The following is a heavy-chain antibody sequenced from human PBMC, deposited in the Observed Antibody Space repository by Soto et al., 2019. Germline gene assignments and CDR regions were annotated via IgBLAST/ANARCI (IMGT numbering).Heavy chain of an antibody. J-gene: IGHJ1*01. CDR3: Q. V-gene: IGHV3-21*01. CDR1: GYCCDSYT. CDR2: ISSTTNYI. Sequence: RYLGIGCAVSGYCCDSYTMSWARQASRKGLEWVSSISSTTNYIYYADSMKGRFTVSRDNAKNSVSMERNRLSAEDTSGYLFQ.